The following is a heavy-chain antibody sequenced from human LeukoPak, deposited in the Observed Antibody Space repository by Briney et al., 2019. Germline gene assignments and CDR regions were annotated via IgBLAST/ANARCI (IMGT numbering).Heavy chain of an antibody. V-gene: IGHV3-66*01. CDR1: GFTVSSNY. CDR2: IYSGGST. CDR3: ARDRMGYSSSPSLLSYYGMDV. Sequence: GGSLRLSCAASGFTVSSNYMSWVRQAPGKGLEWVSVIYSGGSTYYADSVKGRFTISRDNSKNTLYLQMNSLRAEDTAVYYCARDRMGYSSSPSLLSYYGMDVWGQGTTVTVSS. D-gene: IGHD6-6*01. J-gene: IGHJ6*02.